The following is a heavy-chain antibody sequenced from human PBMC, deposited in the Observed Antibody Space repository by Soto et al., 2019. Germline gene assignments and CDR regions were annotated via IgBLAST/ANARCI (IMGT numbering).Heavy chain of an antibody. J-gene: IGHJ6*02. CDR2: IIPIFGTA. D-gene: IGHD3-3*01. V-gene: IGHV1-69*13. Sequence: GASVKVSCTASGGTFSSYAISWVRQAPGQGLEWMGGIIPIFGTANYAQKFQGRVTITADESTSTAYMELSSLRSEDTAVYYCARDPNTIFGLYGMDVWGQGTTVTVSS. CDR1: GGTFSSYA. CDR3: ARDPNTIFGLYGMDV.